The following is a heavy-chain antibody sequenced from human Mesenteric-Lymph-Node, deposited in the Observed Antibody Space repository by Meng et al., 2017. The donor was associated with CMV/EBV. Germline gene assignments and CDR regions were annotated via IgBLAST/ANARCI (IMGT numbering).Heavy chain of an antibody. Sequence: QWQLHPWGQGLLKPSETLSVTCAVYGGSFSGYYWNWIRQSPEKGLEWIGEINHSGSTTYNPSFTSRIIISVDTSTNQISLNMSSVTAADTAVYYCARGSSYDILTGYFDYWGQGALVTVSS. CDR1: GGSFSGYY. V-gene: IGHV4-34*01. CDR2: INHSGST. CDR3: ARGSSYDILTGYFDY. D-gene: IGHD3-9*01. J-gene: IGHJ4*02.